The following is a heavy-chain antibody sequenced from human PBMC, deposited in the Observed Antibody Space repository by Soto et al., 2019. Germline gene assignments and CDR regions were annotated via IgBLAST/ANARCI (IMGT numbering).Heavy chain of an antibody. V-gene: IGHV3-23*01. CDR2: ISGSGGST. D-gene: IGHD5-18*01. CDR3: AKDRAGYSYGYGAPFDY. Sequence: PVGSLRLSCAASGFTFSSYAMSCVRQAPGKGLEWVSAISGSGGSTYYADSVKGRFTISRDNSKNTLYLQMNSLRAEDTAVYYCAKDRAGYSYGYGAPFDYWGQGTLVTVSS. J-gene: IGHJ4*02. CDR1: GFTFSSYA.